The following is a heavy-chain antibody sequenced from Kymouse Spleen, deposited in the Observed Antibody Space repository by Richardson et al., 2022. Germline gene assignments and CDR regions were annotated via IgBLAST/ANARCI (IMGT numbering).Heavy chain of an antibody. CDR1: GFTFSSYG. V-gene: IGHV3-30*18. Sequence: QVQLVESGGGVVQPGRSLRLSCAASGFTFSSYGMHWVRQAPGKGLEWVAVISYDGSNKYYADSVKGRFTISRDNSKNTLYLQMNSLRAEDTAVYYCAKGYNWNGRGYYYGMDVWGQGTTVTVSS. CDR3: AKGYNWNGRGYYYGMDV. CDR2: ISYDGSNK. D-gene: IGHD1-20*01. J-gene: IGHJ6*02.